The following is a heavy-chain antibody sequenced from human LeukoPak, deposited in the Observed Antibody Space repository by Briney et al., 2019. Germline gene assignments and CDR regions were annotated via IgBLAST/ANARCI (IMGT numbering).Heavy chain of an antibody. V-gene: IGHV3-23*01. Sequence: GGSLRLSCAASGFTFSSYAMSWVRQAPGKGLEWVSAISGSGGSTYYADSVKGRFTISRDNSKNTLYLQMNSLRAEDTAVYYCAKVGLWSGCMGVLNADADDYWGQGTLVTVSS. J-gene: IGHJ4*02. CDR1: GFTFSSYA. CDR3: AKVGLWSGCMGVLNADADDY. D-gene: IGHD3-3*01. CDR2: ISGSGGST.